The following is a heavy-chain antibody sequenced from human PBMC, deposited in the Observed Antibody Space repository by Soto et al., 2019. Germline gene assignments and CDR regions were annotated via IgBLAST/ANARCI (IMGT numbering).Heavy chain of an antibody. CDR2: IKSKTDGGTT. D-gene: IGHD3-10*01. V-gene: IGHV3-15*01. CDR3: TTDLVWFGEHTEFDY. CDR1: GFTFSNAW. J-gene: IGHJ4*02. Sequence: GGSLRLSCAASGFTFSNAWMSWVRQAPGKGLEWVGRIKSKTDGGTTDYAAPVKGRFTISRDDSKNTLYLQMNSLKTEDTAVYYCTTDLVWFGEHTEFDYWGQGTLVTVSS.